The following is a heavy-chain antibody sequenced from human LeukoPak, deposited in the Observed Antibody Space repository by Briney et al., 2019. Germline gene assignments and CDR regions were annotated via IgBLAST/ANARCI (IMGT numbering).Heavy chain of an antibody. CDR3: ARVIEYYYDSRGYSRWFDP. CDR2: IYHSGST. D-gene: IGHD3-22*01. V-gene: IGHV4-30-2*01. J-gene: IGHJ5*02. Sequence: KPSETLSLTCTVSGGSISSSSYYWGWIRQPPGKGLEWIGYIYHSGSTYYNPSLKSRVTISVDRSKNQFSLKLSSVTAADTAVYYCARVIEYYYDSRGYSRWFDPWGQGTLVTVSS. CDR1: GGSISSSSYY.